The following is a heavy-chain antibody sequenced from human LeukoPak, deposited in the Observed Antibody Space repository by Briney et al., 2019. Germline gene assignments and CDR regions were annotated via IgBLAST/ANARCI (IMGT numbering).Heavy chain of an antibody. V-gene: IGHV3-23*01. CDR3: ARGGSYLSAFDI. Sequence: PGGSLRLSCAASGFTFSSLAMSWVRQAPGKGLEWVSGISGSGGNTYYADSVKGRFTISRDNSKNTLYLQMNSLRAEDTAVYYCARGGSYLSAFDIWGQGTMVTVSS. J-gene: IGHJ3*02. CDR1: GFTFSSLA. D-gene: IGHD1-26*01. CDR2: ISGSGGNT.